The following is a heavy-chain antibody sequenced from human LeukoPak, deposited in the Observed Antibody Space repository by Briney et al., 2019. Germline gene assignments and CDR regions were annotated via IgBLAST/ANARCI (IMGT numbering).Heavy chain of an antibody. V-gene: IGHV4-59*08. D-gene: IGHD6-13*01. CDR3: GRQLAGFAAGGFSDY. CDR2: MYYNGDT. CDR1: GDSISRPC. Sequence: SETLSLTCTVSGDSISRPCWTWIRQPPGKGLEWLGYMYYNGDTHYSPSLRGRVTLSVDTSKNQFSLTLTSVTAADTAVYYCGRQLAGFAAGGFSDYWGQGILVTVSS. J-gene: IGHJ4*02.